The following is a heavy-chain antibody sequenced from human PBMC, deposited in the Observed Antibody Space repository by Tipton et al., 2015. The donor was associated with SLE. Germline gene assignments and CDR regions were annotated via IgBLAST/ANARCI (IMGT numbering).Heavy chain of an antibody. J-gene: IGHJ4*02. Sequence: QSGPEVKKPGESLKISCKGSGYSFTSYGISWVRQAPGQGLEWMGWISAYNGNTNYAQKLQGRVTMTTDTSTSTAYMELRSLRSDDTAVYYCARGFDSPSDYWGQGTLVTVSS. CDR1: GYSFTSYG. CDR2: ISAYNGNT. CDR3: ARGFDSPSDY. D-gene: IGHD3-22*01. V-gene: IGHV1-18*01.